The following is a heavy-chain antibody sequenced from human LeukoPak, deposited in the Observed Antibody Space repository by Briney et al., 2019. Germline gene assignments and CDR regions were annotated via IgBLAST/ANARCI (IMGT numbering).Heavy chain of an antibody. D-gene: IGHD4-23*01. Sequence: PSQTLSLTCTVSGSISSGDYHWSWIRQHPGKGLEWIGYIYYSGSTYYNPSLKSRVTISVDTSKNEFSLSLSSVTAADTAVYYCARDARWSRKGSAVDYWGQGTLVTVPS. CDR1: GSISSGDYH. CDR2: IYYSGST. J-gene: IGHJ4*02. CDR3: ARDARWSRKGSAVDY. V-gene: IGHV4-31*03.